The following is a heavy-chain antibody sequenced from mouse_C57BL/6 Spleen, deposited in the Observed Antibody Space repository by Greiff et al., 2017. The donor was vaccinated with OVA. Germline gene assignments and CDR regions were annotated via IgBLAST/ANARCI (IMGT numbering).Heavy chain of an antibody. CDR2: IHPNSGST. V-gene: IGHV1-64*01. CDR1: GYTFTSYW. J-gene: IGHJ1*03. Sequence: VKLQQPGAELVKPGASVKLSCKASGYTFTSYWMHWVKQRPGQGLEWIGMIHPNSGSTNYNEKFKSKATLTVDKSSSTAYMQLSSLTSEDSAVYYCARERGELGRYFDVWGTGTTVTVSS. CDR3: ARERGELGRYFDV.